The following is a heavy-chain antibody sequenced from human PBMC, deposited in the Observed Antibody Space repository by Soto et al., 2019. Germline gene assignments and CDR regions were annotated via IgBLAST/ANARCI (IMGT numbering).Heavy chain of an antibody. CDR3: AKRDPYIPEVPFHY. J-gene: IGHJ4*02. CDR1: GGSISSSNW. V-gene: IGHV4-4*02. D-gene: IGHD2-21*01. CDR2: IYHSGNS. Sequence: SETLSLTCAVSGGSISSSNWWSWVRQPPGRGLEWIGEIYHSGNSNYNPSLKSRVTLSVDKSKNQFSLNLTSVTAADTAVYYCAKRDPYIPEVPFHYWGQGTLVTVS.